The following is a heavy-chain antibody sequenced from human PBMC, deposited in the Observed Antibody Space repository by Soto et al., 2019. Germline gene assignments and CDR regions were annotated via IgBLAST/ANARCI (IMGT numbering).Heavy chain of an antibody. Sequence: GGSLRLSCAASGFTFISYWMSWVLQAPWKGLEWVANIKQDGSEKYYVDSVKGRFTISRDNAKNSLYLQMNSLRAEDTAVYYCAREPYSGRYIVAFESWGKGKMVTV. V-gene: IGHV3-7*05. CDR1: GFTFISYW. CDR3: AREPYSGRYIVAFES. CDR2: IKQDGSEK. D-gene: IGHD1-26*01. J-gene: IGHJ3*02.